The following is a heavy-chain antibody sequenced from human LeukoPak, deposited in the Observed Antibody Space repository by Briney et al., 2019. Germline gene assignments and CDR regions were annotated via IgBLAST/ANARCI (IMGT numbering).Heavy chain of an antibody. V-gene: IGHV3-11*04. CDR3: ARDRPAANGFDY. CDR2: ISSGGDIM. J-gene: IGHJ4*02. D-gene: IGHD2-2*01. Sequence: KPGGSLRLSCAASGLRFSDYYVSWIRQAPGKGLQWVSYISSGGDIMHYADSVKGRFTISRDNAKNSLYLQMNSLRAEDTAVYYCARDRPAANGFDYWGQGTLVTVSS. CDR1: GLRFSDYY.